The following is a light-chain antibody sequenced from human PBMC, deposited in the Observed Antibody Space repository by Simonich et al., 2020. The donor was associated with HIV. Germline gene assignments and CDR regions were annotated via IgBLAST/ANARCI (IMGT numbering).Light chain of an antibody. CDR1: QSVLSSSNNKNY. CDR3: QQYYSTPQT. J-gene: IGKJ1*01. CDR2: WAS. V-gene: IGKV4-1*01. Sequence: DIVMTQSPDSLAVSLGERATINCKSSQSVLSSSNNKNYLAWYQQKPGQPPNLLFSWASTRESGVPYRFSGRGSGTDFTLTINSLQAEDVAVYYCQQYYSTPQTFGQGTKVEIK.